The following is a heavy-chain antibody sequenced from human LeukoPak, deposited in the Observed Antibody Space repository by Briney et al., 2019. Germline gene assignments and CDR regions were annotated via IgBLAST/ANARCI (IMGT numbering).Heavy chain of an antibody. CDR1: GGTFSSYA. J-gene: IGHJ4*02. Sequence: GPSVKVSCKASGGTFSSYAISWVRQAPGQGLEWMGGIIPIFGTANYAQKFQGRVTITTDESTSTAYMELSSLRSEDTAGYYWASDSSGPVEFAYWGQGTLVTVSS. V-gene: IGHV1-69*05. D-gene: IGHD6-19*01. CDR2: IIPIFGTA. CDR3: ASDSSGPVEFAY.